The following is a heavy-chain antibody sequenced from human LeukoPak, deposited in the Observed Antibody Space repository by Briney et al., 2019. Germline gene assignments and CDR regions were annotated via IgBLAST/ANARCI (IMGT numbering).Heavy chain of an antibody. V-gene: IGHV2-70*11. D-gene: IGHD6-13*01. CDR2: IDWDDDK. Sequence: SGPALVKPTQTLTLTCTFSGFSLSTSGMCVSWIRQPPGKALEWLARIDWDDDKYYSTSLKTRLTISKDTSKNQVVLTMTNMDPVDTATYYCAWMGSSRTYFDYWGQGTLVTVSS. J-gene: IGHJ4*02. CDR1: GFSLSTSGMC. CDR3: AWMGSSRTYFDY.